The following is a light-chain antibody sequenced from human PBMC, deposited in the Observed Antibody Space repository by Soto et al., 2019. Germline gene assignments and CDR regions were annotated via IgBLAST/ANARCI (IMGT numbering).Light chain of an antibody. J-gene: IGKJ5*01. Sequence: EIVLTQSPATLWLSPGEIATLSCGASQIVKNRYVAWYQHKPGLAPRLLIYDASTRATGIPDRFSGSGSGTDFTLTINRLEPEDFAVYYCHHYYDTPGTFGQGTRLEIK. CDR1: QIVKNRY. V-gene: IGKV3D-20*01. CDR2: DAS. CDR3: HHYYDTPGT.